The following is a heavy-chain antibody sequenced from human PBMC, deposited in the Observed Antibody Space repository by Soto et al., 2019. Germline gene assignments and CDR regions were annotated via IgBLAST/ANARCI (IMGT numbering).Heavy chain of an antibody. Sequence: ASVKVSCKASGYTFTSYAMHWVRQAPGQRLEWMGWINAGNGNTKYSQKFQGRVTITRDTSASTAYMELSSLRSEDTAVYYCARDISPLDSSGWWGNAFDIWGQGTMVTVSS. V-gene: IGHV1-3*01. CDR1: GYTFTSYA. D-gene: IGHD6-19*01. J-gene: IGHJ3*02. CDR3: ARDISPLDSSGWWGNAFDI. CDR2: INAGNGNT.